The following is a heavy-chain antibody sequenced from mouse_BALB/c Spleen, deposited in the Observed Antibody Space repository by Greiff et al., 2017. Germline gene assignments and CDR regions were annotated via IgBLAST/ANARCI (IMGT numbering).Heavy chain of an antibody. V-gene: IGHV5-15*02. CDR3: ATYGNYVFAY. Sequence: DVKLVESGGGLVQPGGSRKLSCAASGFTFSDYGMAWVRQAPGKGPEWVAFISNLAYSIYYADTVTGRFTISRENAKNTLYLEMSSLRSEDTAMYYCATYGNYVFAYWGQGTLVTVSA. CDR1: GFTFSDYG. D-gene: IGHD2-1*01. CDR2: ISNLAYSI. J-gene: IGHJ3*01.